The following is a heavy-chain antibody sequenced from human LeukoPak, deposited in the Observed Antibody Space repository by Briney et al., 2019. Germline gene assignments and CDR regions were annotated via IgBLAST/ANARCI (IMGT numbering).Heavy chain of an antibody. CDR2: ISSSSSTI. V-gene: IGHV3-48*04. CDR3: AAALWIQGYYYMDV. Sequence: PGGSLRLSCGASGFTFRTYAMHWVRQTPDKGLEWVAYISSSSSTIYYADSVKGRFTISRDNAKNSLYLQMNSLRAEDTAVYYCAAALWIQGYYYMDVWGKGTTVTVSS. CDR1: GFTFRTYA. D-gene: IGHD5-18*01. J-gene: IGHJ6*03.